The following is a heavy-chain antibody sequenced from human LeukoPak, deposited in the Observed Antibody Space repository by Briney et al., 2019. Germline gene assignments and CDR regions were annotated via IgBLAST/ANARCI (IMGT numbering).Heavy chain of an antibody. CDR1: GFTFSSYS. D-gene: IGHD3-3*01. V-gene: IGHV3-21*01. CDR3: ARTFFANKPYYFDY. J-gene: IGHJ4*02. CDR2: ISSSSSYI. Sequence: GGSLRLSCAASGFTFSSYSMNWVRQAPGKGLEWVSSISSSSSYIYYADSVKGRFTISRDNAKNSLYLQMNSLRAEDTAVYYCARTFFANKPYYFDYWGQGTLVTVSS.